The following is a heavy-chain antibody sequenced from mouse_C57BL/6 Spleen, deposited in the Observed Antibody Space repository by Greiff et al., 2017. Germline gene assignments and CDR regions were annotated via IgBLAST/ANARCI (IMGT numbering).Heavy chain of an antibody. V-gene: IGHV5-9-1*02. Sequence: EVKLVESGEGLVKPGGSLKLSCAASGFTFSSYAMSWVRQTPEKRLEWVAYISSGGDYIYYADTVKGRFTISRDNARNTLYLQMSSLKSEDTAMYYCTRAIYDCPYYFAMDYWGQGTSVTVSS. CDR1: GFTFSSYA. J-gene: IGHJ4*01. D-gene: IGHD2-3*01. CDR3: TRAIYDCPYYFAMDY. CDR2: ISSGGDYI.